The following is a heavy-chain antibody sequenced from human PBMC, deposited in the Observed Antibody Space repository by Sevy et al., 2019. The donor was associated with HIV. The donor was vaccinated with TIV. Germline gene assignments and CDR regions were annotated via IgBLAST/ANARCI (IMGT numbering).Heavy chain of an antibody. CDR2: ISGSGGST. V-gene: IGHV3-23*01. J-gene: IGHJ6*02. Sequence: GGSLRLSCAASGFTFSDYAIHWVRQAPGKGLEWVSAISGSGGSTYYADSVKGRFTISRDNSKNTLYLQMNSLRAEDTAVYYCAKAVAALDYGMDVWGQGTTVTVSS. D-gene: IGHD6-19*01. CDR1: GFTFSDYA. CDR3: AKAVAALDYGMDV.